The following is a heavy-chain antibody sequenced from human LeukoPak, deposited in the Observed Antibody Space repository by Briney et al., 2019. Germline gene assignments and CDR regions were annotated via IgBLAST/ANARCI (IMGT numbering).Heavy chain of an antibody. J-gene: IGHJ5*01. CDR3: CSSTRGYNWFDS. CDR1: GGSISSYY. D-gene: IGHD2-2*01. V-gene: IGHV4-59*01. CDR2: IYYSGST. Sequence: SETLSLTCTVSGGSISSYYWSWIRQPPGKGLEWIGYIYYSGSTNYNPSLKSRVTISVDTSKNQFSLKLSSVTAADTAVYYCCSSTRGYNWFDSWGQGTLVTVSS.